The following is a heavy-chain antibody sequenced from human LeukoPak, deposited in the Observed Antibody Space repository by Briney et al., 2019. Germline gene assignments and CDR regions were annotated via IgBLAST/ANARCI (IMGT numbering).Heavy chain of an antibody. D-gene: IGHD3-10*01. CDR2: IYSGGST. V-gene: IGHV3-53*01. J-gene: IGHJ6*03. CDR1: GFTVSSNY. CDR3: ARVGGSGSYYFYYYMDV. Sequence: GGSLRLSCAASGFTVSSNYMSWVRQAPGKGLEWVSVIYSGGSTYYADSVQGRFTISRDNSKNTLYLQMNSLRAEDTVVYYCARVGGSGSYYFYYYMDVWGKGTTVTVSS.